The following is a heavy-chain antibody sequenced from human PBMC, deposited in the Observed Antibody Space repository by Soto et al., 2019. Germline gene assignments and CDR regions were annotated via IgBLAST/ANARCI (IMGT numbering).Heavy chain of an antibody. CDR3: AKDRWELLSLLIFDY. Sequence: SVKVSCEASGYSYTTYFIHWVRQAPEQRLEWMGWINPGNGDTRYSQKFQDRVSLTRDTSATTVFMDLSSLRSEDTAVYYCAKDRWELLSLLIFDYWGQGTLVTVSS. CDR2: INPGNGDT. D-gene: IGHD1-26*01. V-gene: IGHV1-3*01. J-gene: IGHJ4*02. CDR1: GYSYTTYF.